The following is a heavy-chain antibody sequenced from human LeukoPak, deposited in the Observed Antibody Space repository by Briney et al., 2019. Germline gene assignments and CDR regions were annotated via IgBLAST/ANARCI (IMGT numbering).Heavy chain of an antibody. CDR1: GFTFGDYA. V-gene: IGHV3-43*01. J-gene: IGHJ4*02. Sequence: PGGSLRLSCTASGFTFGDYAMSWFRQAPGKGLEWVSLISWDGGSTYYADSVKGRFTISRDNSKNSLYLQMNSLRTEDTALYYCAKDKSLDYWGQGTLVTVSS. CDR2: ISWDGGST. CDR3: AKDKSLDY.